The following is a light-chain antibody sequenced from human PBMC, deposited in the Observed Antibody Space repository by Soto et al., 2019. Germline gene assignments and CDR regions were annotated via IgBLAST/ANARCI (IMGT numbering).Light chain of an antibody. J-gene: IGKJ2*03. Sequence: DIQMTQSPSTLSANVRDKVTNTCRASQSISSWLAWYQQKPGKAPKLLIYDASSLESGVPSRFSGSGSGTEFTLTISSLQPDDFATYYCQQYNSYGFGQGTKV. CDR2: DAS. V-gene: IGKV1-5*01. CDR1: QSISSW. CDR3: QQYNSYG.